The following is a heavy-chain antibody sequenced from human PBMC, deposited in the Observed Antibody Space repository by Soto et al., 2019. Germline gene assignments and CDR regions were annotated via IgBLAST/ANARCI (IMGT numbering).Heavy chain of an antibody. Sequence: SGPTLVNPTQTLTLTCTFSGFSLSTSGVGVGWIRQPPGKALEWLALIYWDDDKRYSPSLKSRLTITKDTSKNQVVLTMTNMDPVDTATYYFAHSRYCSSTSCYATRGAFDIWGQGTMVTVSS. CDR1: GFSLSTSGVG. J-gene: IGHJ3*02. CDR3: AHSRYCSSTSCYATRGAFDI. V-gene: IGHV2-5*02. CDR2: IYWDDDK. D-gene: IGHD2-2*01.